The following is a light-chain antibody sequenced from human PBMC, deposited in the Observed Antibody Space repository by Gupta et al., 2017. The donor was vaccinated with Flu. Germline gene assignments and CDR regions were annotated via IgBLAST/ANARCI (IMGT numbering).Light chain of an antibody. J-gene: IGLJ3*02. V-gene: IGLV8-61*01. CDR3: ILYVRSDISGV. CDR1: SGSVSAGHY. Sequence: QTVVTQEPSFSVSPGGTVTLTCGLNSGSVSAGHYPSWYQQTPGQPPRTLIYNTNTRSSGVPDRFSGTILGNKAALTITGAQADDESDYYCILYVRSDISGVFGGGTKLTVL. CDR2: NTN.